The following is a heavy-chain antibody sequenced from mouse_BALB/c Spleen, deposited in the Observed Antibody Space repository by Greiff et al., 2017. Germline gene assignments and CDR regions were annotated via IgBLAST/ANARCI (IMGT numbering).Heavy chain of an antibody. Sequence: DVMVVESGGGLVKPGGSLKLSCAASGFTFSSYAMSWVRQTPEKRLEWVATISSGGSYTYYPDSVKGRFTISRDNAKNTLYLQMSSLRSEDTAMYYYARASYRYDDFAYWGQGTLVTVSA. CDR1: GFTFSSYA. CDR3: ARASYRYDDFAY. D-gene: IGHD2-14*01. V-gene: IGHV5-9-1*01. CDR2: ISSGGSYT. J-gene: IGHJ3*01.